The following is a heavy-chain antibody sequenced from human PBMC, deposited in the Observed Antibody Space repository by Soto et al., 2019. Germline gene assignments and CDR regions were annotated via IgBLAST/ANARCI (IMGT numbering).Heavy chain of an antibody. Sequence: SETLSLTCAVSGDSINTSYWSWIRQPPGKRLEWIGHIFHSGATTYNPSLDSRVSMSVDTSKNQFSLKLNSVDAADTAVYYCAKYRRTEAEGFTLDYWGRGALVTVSS. CDR2: IFHSGAT. CDR1: GDSINTSY. D-gene: IGHD6-13*01. CDR3: AKYRRTEAEGFTLDY. J-gene: IGHJ4*02. V-gene: IGHV4-59*03.